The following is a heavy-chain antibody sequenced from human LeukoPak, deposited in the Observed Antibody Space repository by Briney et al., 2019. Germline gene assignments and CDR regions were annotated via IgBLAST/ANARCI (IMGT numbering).Heavy chain of an antibody. CDR2: IYPGDSDT. D-gene: IGHD3/OR15-3a*01. CDR1: GYNFTIYW. Sequence: GGSLKISCKGSGYNFTIYWIGWVRQMPGKGLEWMGIIYPGDSDTRYSPSFQGQVTISADKSISTAYLQWSSLKASDTAMYYCARQRGSSGTGFFDYWGQGTLVTVSS. J-gene: IGHJ4*02. CDR3: ARQRGSSGTGFFDY. V-gene: IGHV5-51*01.